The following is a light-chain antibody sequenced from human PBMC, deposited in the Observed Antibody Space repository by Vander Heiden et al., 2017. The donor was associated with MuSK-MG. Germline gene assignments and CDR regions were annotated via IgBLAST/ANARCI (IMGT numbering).Light chain of an antibody. V-gene: IGKV3-11*01. CDR2: HAS. CDR3: QQRDSWPLT. J-gene: IGKJ4*01. CDR1: QSVNRF. Sequence: EIVLTQSPATLTLSPGERATVSCRTSQSVNRFLAWYQQKPGQVPRLLIYHASNRATGIPARFSGSGSGTDFTLTISALEPEDSAIYYCQQRDSWPLTFGGGTQVEIK.